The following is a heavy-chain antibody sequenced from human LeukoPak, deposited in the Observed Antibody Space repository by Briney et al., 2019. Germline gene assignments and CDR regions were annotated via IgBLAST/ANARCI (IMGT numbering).Heavy chain of an antibody. CDR1: GFTFDDYA. V-gene: IGHV3-9*01. CDR3: ARDAGWGRLDS. CDR2: ISWNSGSI. Sequence: GGSLRLPCAASGFTFDDYAMHWVRQAPGKGLEWVSGISWNSGSIGYADSVKGRFTISRDNAKNTLYLQMNSLRVEDTGIYYCARDAGWGRLDSWGQEALVTVSS. D-gene: IGHD3-16*01. J-gene: IGHJ4*02.